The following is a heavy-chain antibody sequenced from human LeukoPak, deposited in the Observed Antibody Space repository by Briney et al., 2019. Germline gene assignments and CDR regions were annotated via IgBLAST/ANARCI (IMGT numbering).Heavy chain of an antibody. CDR3: AKYVLPGGTPNPDYGLDV. V-gene: IGHV1-18*01. CDR1: GYTFTSYG. Sequence: GASVKVSCKASGYTFTSYGISWVRQATGQGLEWMGWISAYNGNTNYAQKLQGRVTMTTDTSTSTAYMELRSLRSGDTAVYYCAKYVLPGGTPNPDYGLDVWGQGTTVTVSS. J-gene: IGHJ6*02. CDR2: ISAYNGNT. D-gene: IGHD2-2*01.